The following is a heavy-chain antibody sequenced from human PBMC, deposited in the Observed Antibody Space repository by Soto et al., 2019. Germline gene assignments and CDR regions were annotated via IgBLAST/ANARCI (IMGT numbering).Heavy chain of an antibody. V-gene: IGHV4-34*01. J-gene: IGHJ5*02. CDR2: INHSGST. Sequence: SETLPLTCAVYGGSFSGYYWSWIRQPPGKGLEWIGEINHSGSTNYNPSLKSRVTISVDTSKNQFSLKLSSVTAADTAVYYCPRGIWDLLRRGWFDPWGQGTLVTVSS. D-gene: IGHD1-26*01. CDR1: GGSFSGYY. CDR3: PRGIWDLLRRGWFDP.